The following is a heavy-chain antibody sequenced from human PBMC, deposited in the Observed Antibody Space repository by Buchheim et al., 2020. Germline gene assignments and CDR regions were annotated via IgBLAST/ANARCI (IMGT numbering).Heavy chain of an antibody. CDR3: ARETDYFDY. V-gene: IGHV3-48*01. J-gene: IGHJ4*02. CDR2: ISPSGRPI. Sequence: EVQLVESGGDLVQPGGSLRLSCAASGFTFNIFSMNWVRQAPGKGLEWVSYISPSGRPIYYTDSVKGRFTISRDNAKHSLYLPMNNLRAEDTAVYYSARETDYFDYWGQGAL. CDR1: GFTFNIFS.